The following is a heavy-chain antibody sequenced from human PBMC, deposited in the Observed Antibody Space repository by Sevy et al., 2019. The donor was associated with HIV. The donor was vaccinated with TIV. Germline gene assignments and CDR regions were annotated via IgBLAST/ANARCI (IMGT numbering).Heavy chain of an antibody. CDR2: RRYDGSNK. J-gene: IGHJ6*02. Sequence: GGSLRLTCAASGFTFSSYAMSWVRLAPGKGLEWVAVRRYDGSNKDYADSVKGRFTISRDNSKNTLYLQMNSLRAEDTAVYYCARDRLGITISAEWGGGMDVWGQGTTVTVSS. CDR3: ARDRLGITISAEWGGGMDV. V-gene: IGHV3-33*08. D-gene: IGHD3-3*01. CDR1: GFTFSSYA.